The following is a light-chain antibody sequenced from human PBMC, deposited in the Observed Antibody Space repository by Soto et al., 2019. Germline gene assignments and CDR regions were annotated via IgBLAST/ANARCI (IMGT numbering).Light chain of an antibody. V-gene: IGKV3-15*01. Sequence: EIVLTQSPGTLSLSPGERATLSCRASQSVSSSYLAWYQQKPGQAPRLLIYGASTRATGIPVRFSGSGSGTEFTLTITSLQFEDFAVYYCQEYNDWLPITFGGGTKVEIK. CDR2: GAS. J-gene: IGKJ4*01. CDR1: QSVSSSY. CDR3: QEYNDWLPIT.